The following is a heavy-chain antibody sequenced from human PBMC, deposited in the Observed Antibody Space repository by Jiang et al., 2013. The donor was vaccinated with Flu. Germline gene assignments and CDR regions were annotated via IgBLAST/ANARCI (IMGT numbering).Heavy chain of an antibody. J-gene: IGHJ4*02. D-gene: IGHD6-19*01. Sequence: VQLLESGGGLVQPGGSLRLSCAASGFTFSTYAMSWVRQAPGKGLEWVSSLSGNGVSTYYAGSVKGRFTISRDNSKNRLYLLMNNLGAEDTALYYCAIGEGIAVLPTLTSTNSFDYWGQGTLVTVSS. CDR3: AIGEGIAVLPTLTSTNSFDY. CDR1: GFTFSTYA. CDR2: LSGNGVST. V-gene: IGHV3-23*01.